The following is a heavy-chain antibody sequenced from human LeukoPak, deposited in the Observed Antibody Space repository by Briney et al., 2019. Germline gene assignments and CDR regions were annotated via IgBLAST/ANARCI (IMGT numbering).Heavy chain of an antibody. CDR2: INPNSGGT. J-gene: IGHJ6*03. D-gene: IGHD5-12*01. CDR1: GYTFTGYY. V-gene: IGHV1-2*02. CDR3: ARGLWLYYYYYMDV. Sequence: ASVKVSCKASGYTFTGYYMHWVRQAPGQGLEWMGWINPNSGGTNYAQKFQGRVTITRNTSISTAYMELSSLRSEDTAVYYCARGLWLYYYYYMDVWGKGTTVTVSS.